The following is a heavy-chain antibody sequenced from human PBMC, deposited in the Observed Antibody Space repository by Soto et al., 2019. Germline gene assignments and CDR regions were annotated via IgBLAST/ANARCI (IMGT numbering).Heavy chain of an antibody. CDR1: GFSFDDYA. J-gene: IGHJ1*01. V-gene: IGHV3-9*01. CDR3: AKGISALLYTPYAH. D-gene: IGHD2-2*01. CDR2: ISWDSDSI. Sequence: EVQLVESGGGLVQPGRSLRLSCAASGFSFDDYAMNWIRQAPGKGLEWVSGISWDSDSIGYADSVKGRFTISRDHAKNSLYMQMNSLRAEDTALYYWAKGISALLYTPYAHWGQATLVTGSS.